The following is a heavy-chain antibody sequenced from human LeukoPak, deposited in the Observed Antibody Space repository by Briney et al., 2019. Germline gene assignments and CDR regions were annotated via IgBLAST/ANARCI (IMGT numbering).Heavy chain of an antibody. CDR3: ARAYVGAHFDY. Sequence: GGSLRLSRAASGSTFSSNYMGWVRQAPGKGLEWVSVIYSGGSTYYADSVKGRFTISRDNSKNTLYLQMNSLRARDTAVYYCARAYVGAHFDYWGQGTLVTVSS. J-gene: IGHJ4*02. D-gene: IGHD1-26*01. CDR2: IYSGGST. V-gene: IGHV3-53*01. CDR1: GSTFSSNY.